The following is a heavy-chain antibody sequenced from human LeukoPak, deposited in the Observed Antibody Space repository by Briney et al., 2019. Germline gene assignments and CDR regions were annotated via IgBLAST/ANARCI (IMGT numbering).Heavy chain of an antibody. Sequence: PGGSLRLSCLACGFIFPTYAISWVRQAAGKGREWVSAISGSGGSTYHADSVKGRFTISRDNSKNTLYLQMNSLRAEDTAVYYCAKRAVGSGRQLRPAFDDWGQGTLVTVSS. D-gene: IGHD3-10*01. V-gene: IGHV3-23*01. CDR1: GFIFPTYA. CDR3: AKRAVGSGRQLRPAFDD. J-gene: IGHJ4*02. CDR2: ISGSGGST.